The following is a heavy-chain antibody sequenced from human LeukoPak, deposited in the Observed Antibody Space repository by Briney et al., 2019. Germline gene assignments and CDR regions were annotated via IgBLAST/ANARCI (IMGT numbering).Heavy chain of an antibody. J-gene: IGHJ3*02. CDR2: INPNSGGT. CDR1: GYTFTGYY. V-gene: IGHV1-2*02. D-gene: IGHD3-22*01. Sequence: ASVKVSCKASGYTFTGYYMHWVRQAPGQGLEWMGWINPNSGGTNYAQKFQGRVTMTRDTSISTAYMELSRLRSDDTAVYYCARVPVPMCGYYDSSGCDAFDIWGQGTMVTVSS. CDR3: ARVPVPMCGYYDSSGCDAFDI.